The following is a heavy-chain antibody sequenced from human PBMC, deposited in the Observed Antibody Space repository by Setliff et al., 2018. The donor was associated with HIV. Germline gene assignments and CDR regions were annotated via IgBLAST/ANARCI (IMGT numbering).Heavy chain of an antibody. V-gene: IGHV4-61*01. CDR1: GDFFSSDYY. CDR3: ARDNPSAHWFDP. J-gene: IGHJ5*02. CDR2: IYFSGGT. Sequence: PSETLSLTCTVSGDFFSSDYYWSWVRQSPGKGLQWIGYIYFSGGTHYNPSLKSRVTISIDRSKNQFSLKLSSVTPADTAIYYCARDNPSAHWFDPWGHGTLVTVSS.